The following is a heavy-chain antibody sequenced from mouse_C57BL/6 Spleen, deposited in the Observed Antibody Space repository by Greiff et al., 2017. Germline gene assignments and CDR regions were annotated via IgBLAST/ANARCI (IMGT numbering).Heavy chain of an antibody. CDR1: GFTFSDYY. V-gene: IGHV5-16*01. CDR3: AREYYGNYGYFDV. CDR2: INYDGSST. J-gene: IGHJ1*03. Sequence: EVQVVESEGGLVQPGSSMKLSCTASGFTFSDYYMAWVRQVPEKGLEWVANINYDGSSTYYLDSLKSRFIISRDNAKNILYLQMSSLKSEDTATYYCAREYYGNYGYFDVWGTGTTVTVSS. D-gene: IGHD2-1*01.